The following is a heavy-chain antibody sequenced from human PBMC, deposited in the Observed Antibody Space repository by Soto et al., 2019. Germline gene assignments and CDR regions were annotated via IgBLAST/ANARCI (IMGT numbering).Heavy chain of an antibody. CDR1: GYTFTSYD. Sequence: QVQLVQSGAEVKKPGASVKVSCKASGYTFTSYDINWVRQATGQWLEWMGWMNPNSGNTGYAQKFQGRVTMTRNTSISKAYMELSSLRSEDTAVYYCASWDYKGYYYYGMDVWGQGTTVTVSS. D-gene: IGHD4-4*01. CDR2: MNPNSGNT. V-gene: IGHV1-8*01. J-gene: IGHJ6*02. CDR3: ASWDYKGYYYYGMDV.